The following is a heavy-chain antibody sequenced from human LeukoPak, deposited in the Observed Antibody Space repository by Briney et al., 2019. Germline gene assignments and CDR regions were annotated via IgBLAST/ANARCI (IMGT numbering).Heavy chain of an antibody. J-gene: IGHJ4*02. D-gene: IGHD3-22*01. CDR3: ARGEAVVITDHFFDY. Sequence: PSETLSLTCAVYGGAFSGYYWSWIRQPPGKGLEWIGEINHSGSTNYNPSLKSQVTISVDTSKNQFSLKLSSVTAAYTAVYYCARGEAVVITDHFFDYWGQGTLVTVSS. CDR2: INHSGST. V-gene: IGHV4-34*01. CDR1: GGAFSGYY.